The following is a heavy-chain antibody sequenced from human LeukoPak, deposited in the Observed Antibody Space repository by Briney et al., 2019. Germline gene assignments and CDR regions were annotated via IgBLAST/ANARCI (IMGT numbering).Heavy chain of an antibody. Sequence: PGGSLRLSCAASGFTFSSYSMNWVRQAPGQGLEWGSVIYRGGSTYYAGSVKGRSTISRDNSKNTLYLQMNSLRSEDTAVYYCVRDRHCCGDCPPWNFQHWGQGTLVMVSS. CDR1: GFTFSSYS. D-gene: IGHD2-21*02. CDR3: VRDRHCCGDCPPWNFQH. V-gene: IGHV3-66*01. CDR2: IYRGGST. J-gene: IGHJ1*01.